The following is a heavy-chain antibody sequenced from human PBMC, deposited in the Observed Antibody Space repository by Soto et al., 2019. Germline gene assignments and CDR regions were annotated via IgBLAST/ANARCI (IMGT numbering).Heavy chain of an antibody. CDR1: GYTFTSYG. J-gene: IGHJ4*02. Sequence: ASVKVSCQASGYTFTSYGIILVRQAPGQVLEWMGWISAYNGNTNYAQKLQGRVTMTTDTSTSTAYMELRSLRSDDTAVYYCARVTGYSSGWYEYYFDYWGQGTLVTVSS. CDR3: ARVTGYSSGWYEYYFDY. V-gene: IGHV1-18*01. CDR2: ISAYNGNT. D-gene: IGHD6-19*01.